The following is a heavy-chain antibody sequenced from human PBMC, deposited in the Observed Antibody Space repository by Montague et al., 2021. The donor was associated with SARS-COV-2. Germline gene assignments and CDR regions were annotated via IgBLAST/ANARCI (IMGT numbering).Heavy chain of an antibody. V-gene: IGHV3-48*04. Sequence: SLRLSCAASGFTFSSYSMNWVRQAPGKGLEWVSYISSSSTTIYYADSVKGRFTISRDNAKNSLYLQVNSLRAEDTVVYYCARGGNLWDSSGYYREGYFYGMDVWGPGTTVTVSS. CDR1: GFTFSSYS. J-gene: IGHJ6*02. D-gene: IGHD3-22*01. CDR3: ARGGNLWDSSGYYREGYFYGMDV. CDR2: ISSSSTTI.